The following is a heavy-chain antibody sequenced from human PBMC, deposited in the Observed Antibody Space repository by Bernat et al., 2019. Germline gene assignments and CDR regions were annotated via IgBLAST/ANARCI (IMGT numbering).Heavy chain of an antibody. D-gene: IGHD4-17*01. V-gene: IGHV3-33*01. J-gene: IGHJ6*03. Sequence: QVQLVESGGGVVQPGRSLRLSCAASGFTFSSYGMHWVRQAPGKGLEWVAVIWYDGSNKYYADSVKGRFTISRDNSKNTLYLQMNSLRAEDMAVYYCARASPTVTTGYYYYYMDVWGKGTTVTVSS. CDR3: ARASPTVTTGYYYYYMDV. CDR1: GFTFSSYG. CDR2: IWYDGSNK.